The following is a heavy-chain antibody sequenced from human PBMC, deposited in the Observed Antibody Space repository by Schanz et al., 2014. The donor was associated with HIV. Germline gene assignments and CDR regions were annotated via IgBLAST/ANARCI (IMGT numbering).Heavy chain of an antibody. CDR3: ASAYSGSSQFEN. CDR2: IKPDGSET. D-gene: IGHD6-6*01. CDR1: GFTFSTNW. V-gene: IGHV3-7*01. J-gene: IGHJ4*02. Sequence: EVQLLESGGGLVQPGESLRLSCAASGFTFSTNWMSWVRQAPGKGLEWVANIKPDGSETHYMDFVKGRFIISRDNTKNTLYLHLTSLRVEDTAVYFCASAYSGSSQFENWGQGDLLTVTT.